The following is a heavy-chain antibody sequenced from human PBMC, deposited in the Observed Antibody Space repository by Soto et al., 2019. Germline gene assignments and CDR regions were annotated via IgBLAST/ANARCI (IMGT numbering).Heavy chain of an antibody. CDR2: IYYSGST. J-gene: IGHJ4*02. Sequence: SETLSLTCTVSGGSVSSGSYYWSWIRQPPGKGLEWIGYIYYSGSTNYNPSLKSRVTISVDTSKNQFSLKLSSVTAADTAVYYCARAASGDFDYWGQGTLVTVSS. V-gene: IGHV4-61*01. CDR1: GGSVSSGSYY. D-gene: IGHD2-15*01. CDR3: ARAASGDFDY.